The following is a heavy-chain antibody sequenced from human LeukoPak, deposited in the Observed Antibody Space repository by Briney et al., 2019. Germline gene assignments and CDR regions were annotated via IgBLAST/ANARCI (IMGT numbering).Heavy chain of an antibody. CDR3: MSAHGY. CDR1: GYSFSTNM. D-gene: IGHD2-2*03. CDR2: ILPGGKES. Sequence: GGSLRLSCVVSGYSFSTNMLTWVRQAPGKGLQWVATILPGGKESYRVDSVKGRFIISRDNAKNSLFLQVNSLRGDDTALYYCMSAHGYWGQGTLVTVSS. J-gene: IGHJ4*02. V-gene: IGHV3-7*01.